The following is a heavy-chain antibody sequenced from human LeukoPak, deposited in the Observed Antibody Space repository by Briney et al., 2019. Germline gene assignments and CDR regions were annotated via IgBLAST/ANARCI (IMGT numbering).Heavy chain of an antibody. CDR1: GFTFSTYA. J-gene: IGHJ4*02. Sequence: PGGSLRLSCAASGFTFSTYAMAWVRQAPGEGLEWVSEILASDGRTYYADSVKGRFTISRDNSKNTLYLQMNSLRAEDTAVYYCAKASELGRGYFNYWGQGTLVTVSS. V-gene: IGHV3-23*01. CDR2: ILASDGRT. CDR3: AKASELGRGYFNY. D-gene: IGHD7-27*01.